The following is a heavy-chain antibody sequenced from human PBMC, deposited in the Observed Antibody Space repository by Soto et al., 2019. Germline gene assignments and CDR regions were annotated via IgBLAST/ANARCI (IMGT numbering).Heavy chain of an antibody. V-gene: IGHV4-34*01. D-gene: IGHD3-10*01. CDR1: GGSFSGYY. J-gene: IGHJ5*02. CDR2: INHSGST. CDR3: ARGAHGSGSYYNVRGGRYSNNWFDP. Sequence: SETLSLTCAVYGGSFSGYYWSWIRQPPGKGLEWIGEINHSGSTNYNPSLKSRVTISVDTSKNQFSLKLSSVTAADTAVYYCARGAHGSGSYYNVRGGRYSNNWFDPWGQGTLVTVSS.